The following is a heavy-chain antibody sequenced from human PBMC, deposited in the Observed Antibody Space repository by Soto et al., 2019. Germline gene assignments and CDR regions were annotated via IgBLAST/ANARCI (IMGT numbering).Heavy chain of an antibody. V-gene: IGHV1-69*01. D-gene: IGHD1-26*01. CDR1: GGTFSSYA. CDR2: IIPIFGTA. Sequence: QVQLVQSGAEVKKPGSSVKVSCKASGGTFSSYAISWVRQAPGQGLEWMGGIIPIFGTANYAQKFQGRVTITADESTSTAYMELSSLRSEDTAVYYCASGALATGSYYSYGMDVCGQGTKVTVSS. J-gene: IGHJ6*02. CDR3: ASGALATGSYYSYGMDV.